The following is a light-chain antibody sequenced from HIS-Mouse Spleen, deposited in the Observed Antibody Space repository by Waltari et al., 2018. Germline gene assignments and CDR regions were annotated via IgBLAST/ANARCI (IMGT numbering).Light chain of an antibody. CDR2: DVS. J-gene: IGLJ2*01. CDR3: CSYAGSYTLV. CDR1: SSDVCGYHY. Sequence: QSALTQPRSVSGSPGQAVTISCTGTSSDVCGYHYVYWYQHHPGKPPKLMIYDVSKRPSGVPDRFSGSKSGNTASLTISGLQAEDEADYYCCSYAGSYTLVFGGGTKLTVL. V-gene: IGLV2-11*02.